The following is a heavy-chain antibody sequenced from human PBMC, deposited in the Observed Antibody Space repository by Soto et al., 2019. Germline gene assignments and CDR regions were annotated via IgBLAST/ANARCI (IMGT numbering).Heavy chain of an antibody. Sequence: QVQLVDSGGGVVQPGRSLTLSCAASGFTFTNYAMHWVRQAPGKGLEWVAVISSGGGYKYYADSVRGRFTLSRDSFKNTLLLEMDRLRAEDTAVYSLTRDPGLGGGDLWLLPYFDYWGQGTLVTVSS. V-gene: IGHV3-30*03. D-gene: IGHD3-16*01. CDR3: TRDPGLGGGDLWLLPYFDY. CDR1: GFTFTNYA. J-gene: IGHJ4*02. CDR2: ISSGGGYK.